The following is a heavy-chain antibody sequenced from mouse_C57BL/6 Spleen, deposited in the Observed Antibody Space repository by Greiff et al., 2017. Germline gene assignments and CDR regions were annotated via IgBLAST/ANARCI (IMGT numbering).Heavy chain of an antibody. CDR2: IYPGDGDT. CDR1: GYAFSSSW. V-gene: IGHV1-82*01. Sequence: VQLQQSGPELVKPGASVKISCKASGYAFSSSWMNWVKQRPGKGLEWIGRIYPGDGDTNYNGKFKGKATLTADKSSSTAYMQLSSLTSEDSAVYFCARSTTVVAHGLDVWGTGTTVTFSS. J-gene: IGHJ1*03. D-gene: IGHD1-1*01. CDR3: ARSTTVVAHGLDV.